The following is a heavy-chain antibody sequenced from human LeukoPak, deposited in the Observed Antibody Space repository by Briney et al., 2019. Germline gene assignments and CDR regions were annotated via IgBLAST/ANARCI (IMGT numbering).Heavy chain of an antibody. D-gene: IGHD3-9*01. J-gene: IGHJ4*02. Sequence: SETLSLTRAVYGGSFSGYYWSWIRQPPGKGLEWIGEINHSGSTNYNPSLKSRVTISVDTSKNQFSLKLSSVTAADTAVYYCARLASTHGWLSDYWGQGTLVTVSS. CDR2: INHSGST. CDR1: GGSFSGYY. V-gene: IGHV4-34*01. CDR3: ARLASTHGWLSDY.